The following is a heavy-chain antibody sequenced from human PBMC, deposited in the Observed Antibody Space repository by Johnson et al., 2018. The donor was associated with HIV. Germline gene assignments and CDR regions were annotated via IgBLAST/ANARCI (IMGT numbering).Heavy chain of an antibody. CDR3: ARDRGYLDAFEI. D-gene: IGHD1-26*01. Sequence: VQLVESGGGLVQPGGSLRLSCAVSGFTFSNHHMTWVRQAPGKGLEWVANINQDGSDRYYVDSVKGRFTISRDNAQNSLYLQMNSLRAEDTAVFYCARDRGYLDAFEIWGQGTMVTVSS. CDR1: GFTFSNHH. CDR2: INQDGSDR. J-gene: IGHJ3*02. V-gene: IGHV3-7*01.